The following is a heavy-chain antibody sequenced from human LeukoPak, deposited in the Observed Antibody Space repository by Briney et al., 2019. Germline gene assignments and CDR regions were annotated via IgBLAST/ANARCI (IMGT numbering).Heavy chain of an antibody. J-gene: IGHJ4*02. Sequence: PSQTLSLTCTVSGGSISSGGYYWSWIRQPPGKGLEWIGYIYHSGSTYYNPSLKSRVTISVDRSKNQFSLKLSSVTAADTAVYYCARVRGGYLYYFDYWGQGTLVTVSS. V-gene: IGHV4-30-2*01. D-gene: IGHD3-22*01. CDR3: ARVRGGYLYYFDY. CDR2: IYHSGST. CDR1: GGSISSGGYY.